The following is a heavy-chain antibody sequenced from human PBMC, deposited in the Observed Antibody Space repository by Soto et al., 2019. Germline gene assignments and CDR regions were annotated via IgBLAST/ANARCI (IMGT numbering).Heavy chain of an antibody. V-gene: IGHV1-18*04. J-gene: IGHJ4*02. CDR1: GYTFTSYG. CDR3: ARSARVYDFWSGYPFDY. Sequence: ASVKVSCKASGYTFTSYGISWVRQAPGQGLEWMGWISAYNGNTNYAQKLQGRVTMTTDTSTSTAYMELRSLRSDDTAVYYCARSARVYDFWSGYPFDYWGQGTLVTVSS. CDR2: ISAYNGNT. D-gene: IGHD3-3*01.